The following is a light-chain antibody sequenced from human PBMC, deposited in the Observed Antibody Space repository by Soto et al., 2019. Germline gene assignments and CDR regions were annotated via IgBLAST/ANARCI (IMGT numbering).Light chain of an antibody. CDR1: QSVSSGY. Sequence: EIVLTQSPAPLSLSPGERATLSCRASQSVSSGYLAWYQQKPGRVPRLLIYGASNRAPGIPDRFTGSVSGTDFTLTIARVEPEDFAEYYCQLCGISQFTFGPGTKVDIK. CDR3: QLCGISQFT. J-gene: IGKJ3*01. V-gene: IGKV3-20*01. CDR2: GAS.